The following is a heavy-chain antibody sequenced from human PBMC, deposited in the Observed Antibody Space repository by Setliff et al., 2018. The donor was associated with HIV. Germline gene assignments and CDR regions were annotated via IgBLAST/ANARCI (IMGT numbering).Heavy chain of an antibody. Sequence: PSETLSLTCAVYDGSFSDYYWTWIRQTPGKGLEWIGEICHTGSTNYSPSLKSRVTISVDTSKNQFSLKMTSVTAADTAVYYCVKHRNRGFDPWGQGTLVTVSS. CDR1: DGSFSDYY. J-gene: IGHJ5*02. V-gene: IGHV4-34*01. CDR3: VKHRNRGFDP. CDR2: ICHTGST.